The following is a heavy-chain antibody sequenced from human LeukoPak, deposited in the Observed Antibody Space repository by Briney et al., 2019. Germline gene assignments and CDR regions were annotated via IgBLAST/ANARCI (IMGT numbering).Heavy chain of an antibody. CDR1: GFTFRSYG. D-gene: IGHD3/OR15-3a*01. Sequence: PGTSLRLSCAASGFTFRSYGIHWVRQAPGKGLEWVAMISFDGTNKHYADSVKGRFTISRDNSKDTLSLEMNNPRPEDTAVYYCARDLNLGTSDSYWGQGTLVTVSS. J-gene: IGHJ4*02. CDR2: ISFDGTNK. V-gene: IGHV3-30*03. CDR3: ARDLNLGTSDSY.